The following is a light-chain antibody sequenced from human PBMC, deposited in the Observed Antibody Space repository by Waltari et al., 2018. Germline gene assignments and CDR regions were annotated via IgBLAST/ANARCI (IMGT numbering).Light chain of an antibody. CDR2: EVR. Sequence: YQQVPGRAPKIKLYEVRNGASGVASRFSVAKSGNTAALTISGLQAEDEAKYCCSSYIDSSAIELFGGGTSLTVL. J-gene: IGLJ2*01. V-gene: IGLV2-14*03. CDR3: SSYIDSSAIEL.